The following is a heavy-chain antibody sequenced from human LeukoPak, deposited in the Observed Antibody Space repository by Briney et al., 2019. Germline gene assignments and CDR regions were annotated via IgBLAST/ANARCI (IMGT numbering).Heavy chain of an antibody. CDR2: IYSGGNT. Sequence: GGSLRLSCAASGFTVSRNYMTWVRQAPGKGLEWASVIYSGGNTYYADSVKGRFSISRDNSKNTVYLQMNSLRAEDTAVYYCARLVTGTTVINSGWFDPWGQGTLATVSS. CDR3: ARLVTGTTVINSGWFDP. D-gene: IGHD4-23*01. V-gene: IGHV3-66*04. CDR1: GFTVSRNY. J-gene: IGHJ5*02.